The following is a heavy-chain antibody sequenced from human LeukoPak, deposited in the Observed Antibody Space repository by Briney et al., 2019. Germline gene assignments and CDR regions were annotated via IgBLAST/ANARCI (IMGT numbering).Heavy chain of an antibody. CDR1: GYSISSSNR. J-gene: IGHJ6*02. V-gene: IGHV4-28*01. CDR3: ARSISGMEV. CDR2: IYYCGST. Sequence: SETLSLTCAVSGYSISSSNRWGWIRQPPGKGLVWVGYIYYCGSTYYSPSLKSRVPMSVDTSKNQFSLKLSSVTAVDTAVYYCARSISGMEVWGQGTTVTVS. D-gene: IGHD1-14*01.